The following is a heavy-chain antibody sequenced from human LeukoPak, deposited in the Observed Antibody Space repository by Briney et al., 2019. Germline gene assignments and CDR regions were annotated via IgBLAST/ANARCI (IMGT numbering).Heavy chain of an antibody. CDR3: ATDGDY. Sequence: GASVKVSCKASGYTFTGYYMHWVRQAPGQGLEWMGWINPNSGGTNYAQKFQGRVNMTRDTSTNTMYMEVSSLRSDDTAVYYCATDGDYWGQGTLVTVSS. V-gene: IGHV1-2*02. J-gene: IGHJ4*02. CDR2: INPNSGGT. CDR1: GYTFTGYY.